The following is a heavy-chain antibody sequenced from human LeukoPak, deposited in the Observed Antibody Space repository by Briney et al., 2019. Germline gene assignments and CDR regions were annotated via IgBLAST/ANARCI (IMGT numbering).Heavy chain of an antibody. Sequence: PGGPLRLSCAASGFTFSTFALHWVRQAPGKGLEWVAVISYDGSKEYYGDSVKGRFTISRDNPENRLYLQMSSLRAEDTAVYYCARDGGSDILTGYYSSASKYFDCWGQGTLVTVSS. CDR2: ISYDGSKE. CDR3: ARDGGSDILTGYYSSASKYFDC. V-gene: IGHV3-30-3*01. D-gene: IGHD3-9*01. J-gene: IGHJ4*02. CDR1: GFTFSTFA.